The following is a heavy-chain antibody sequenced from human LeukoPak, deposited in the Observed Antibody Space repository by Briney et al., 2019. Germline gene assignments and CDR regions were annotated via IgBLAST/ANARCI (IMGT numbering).Heavy chain of an antibody. V-gene: IGHV4-4*07. J-gene: IGHJ3*02. CDR3: ARLITGTTTAFDI. Sequence: TSETLSLTCTVSGGSISGYYWSWIRQPAGKGLEWIGRIYTRGSTHNNPSLKSRVTMSVDTSKNQFSLKLSSVTAADTAVYYCARLITGTTTAFDIWGQGTMVTVSS. CDR1: GGSISGYY. CDR2: IYTRGST. D-gene: IGHD1-7*01.